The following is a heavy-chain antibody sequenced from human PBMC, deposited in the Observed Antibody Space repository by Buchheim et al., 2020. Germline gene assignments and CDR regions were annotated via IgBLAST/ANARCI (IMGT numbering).Heavy chain of an antibody. V-gene: IGHV3-48*01. CDR1: GFTFSSYS. CDR2: ITRSGGDI. Sequence: EVQLVESGGGSVQPGGSLRLSCAASGFTFSSYSMNWVRQAPGRGLEWLSYITRSGGDIYYADSVKGRFTISRDSAKNSLYLQMNSLRAEDTAVYYCARRGGPVIASAGSNWYFDLWGRGTL. J-gene: IGHJ2*01. CDR3: ARRGGPVIASAGSNWYFDL. D-gene: IGHD6-13*01.